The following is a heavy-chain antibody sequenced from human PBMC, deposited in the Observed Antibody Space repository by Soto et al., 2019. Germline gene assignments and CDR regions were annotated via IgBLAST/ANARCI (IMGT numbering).Heavy chain of an antibody. Sequence: LETLSLTCTVSGGAVSSGTYYWSWIRQPPGKGLEWIGHIYFTGSTNYNPSLKSRVTMSLDTSRNQFYLKLSSVTAADTAVYYCTRGHPRFQWFDPWGLGTLVTVSS. CDR3: TRGHPRFQWFDP. J-gene: IGHJ5*02. CDR1: GGAVSSGTYY. V-gene: IGHV4-61*01. CDR2: IYFTGST. D-gene: IGHD2-21*01.